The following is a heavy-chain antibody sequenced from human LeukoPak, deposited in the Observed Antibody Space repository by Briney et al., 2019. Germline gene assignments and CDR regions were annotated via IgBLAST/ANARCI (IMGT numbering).Heavy chain of an antibody. D-gene: IGHD3-3*01. J-gene: IGHJ5*02. V-gene: IGHV4-39*07. CDR1: GGSISSSSYY. Sequence: SETLSLTWTVSGGSISSSSYYWGWIRQPPGKGLEWIGSIYYSGSTYYNPSLKSRVTISVDTSKNQFSLKLSSVTAADTAVYYCARVVGVVRVPPNWFDPWGQGTLVTVSS. CDR3: ARVVGVVRVPPNWFDP. CDR2: IYYSGST.